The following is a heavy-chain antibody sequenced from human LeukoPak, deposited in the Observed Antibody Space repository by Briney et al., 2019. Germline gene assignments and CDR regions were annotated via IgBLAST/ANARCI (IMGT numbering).Heavy chain of an antibody. CDR3: ASQDYSSGWYYFDY. J-gene: IGHJ4*02. Sequence: SETLSLTCTVSGGSTSSSSYYWGWIRQPPGKGLEWIGSIYYSGSTYYNPSLKSRVTMSVDTSKNQFSLKLNSVTAADTAVYYCASQDYSSGWYYFDYWGQGTLVTVSS. CDR2: IYYSGST. D-gene: IGHD6-19*01. V-gene: IGHV4-39*01. CDR1: GGSTSSSSYY.